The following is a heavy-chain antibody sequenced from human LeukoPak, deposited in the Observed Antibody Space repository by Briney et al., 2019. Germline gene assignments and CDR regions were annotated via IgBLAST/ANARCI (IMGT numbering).Heavy chain of an antibody. CDR2: ISGSGDST. CDR3: AKGYSSGYYYSQTFDY. D-gene: IGHD3-22*01. Sequence: QPGGSLRLSCAASGFTFSTYAMSWVRQAPGKGLEWVSGISGSGDSTYYAESVKGHFTISRDNSNNTLYLQMNSLRAEDTAVYYCAKGYSSGYYYSQTFDYWGQGTLVTVSS. V-gene: IGHV3-23*01. CDR1: GFTFSTYA. J-gene: IGHJ4*02.